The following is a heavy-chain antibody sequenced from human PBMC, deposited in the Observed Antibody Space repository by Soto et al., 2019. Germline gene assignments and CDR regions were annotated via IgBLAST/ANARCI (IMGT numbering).Heavy chain of an antibody. D-gene: IGHD4-17*01. CDR3: AVDMGLRYYSYGMDV. V-gene: IGHV1-58*01. CDR2: IVVGSGNT. Sequence: SVKVSCKASGFTFTSSAVQWVRQARGQRLEWIGWIVVGSGNTNYAQKFQERVTITRDMSTSTAYMELSSLRSEDTAVYYCAVDMGLRYYSYGMDVWGQGTTVTVS. CDR1: GFTFTSSA. J-gene: IGHJ6*02.